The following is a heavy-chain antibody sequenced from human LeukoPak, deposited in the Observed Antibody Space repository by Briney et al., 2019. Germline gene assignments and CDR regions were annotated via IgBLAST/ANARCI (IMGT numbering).Heavy chain of an antibody. D-gene: IGHD2-2*01. Sequence: PGGSLRLSCAASGFTFRSYGMHWVRQAPGKGLEWVAFIRYDGSNKYYADSVKGRFTISRDNSKNTLYLQMNSLRAEDTAVYYCAKVRAPRHVPAQPLDYWGQGTLVTVSS. CDR3: AKVRAPRHVPAQPLDY. CDR1: GFTFRSYG. CDR2: IRYDGSNK. V-gene: IGHV3-30*02. J-gene: IGHJ4*02.